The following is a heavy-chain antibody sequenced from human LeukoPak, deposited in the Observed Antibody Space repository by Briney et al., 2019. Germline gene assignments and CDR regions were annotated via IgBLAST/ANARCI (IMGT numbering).Heavy chain of an antibody. CDR3: ARGVDGDYVGGHYYYYMDV. V-gene: IGHV4-59*01. CDR1: GGSISSYY. Sequence: PSETLSLTCSVSGGSISSYYWSWIRQPPGKGLEWIGYIYYSGSTNYNPSLKSRVTISADTSKNQFSLKLSSVTAADTAVYYCARGVDGDYVGGHYYYYMDVWGKGTTVTVSS. CDR2: IYYSGST. J-gene: IGHJ6*03. D-gene: IGHD4-17*01.